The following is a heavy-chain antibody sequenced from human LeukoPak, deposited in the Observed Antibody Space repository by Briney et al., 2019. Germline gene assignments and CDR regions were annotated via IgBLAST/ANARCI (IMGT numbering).Heavy chain of an antibody. V-gene: IGHV1-2*02. D-gene: IGHD3-22*01. CDR1: GYTFTGYY. Sequence: ASVKVSCKASGYTFTGYYMHWVRQAPGQGLEWMGWINPNGGGTNYAQKFQGRVTMTRDTSISTAYMELSRLRSDDTAVFYCARGSLRYYYDSSDYYAEGSFDYWGQGTLVTVSS. J-gene: IGHJ4*02. CDR2: INPNGGGT. CDR3: ARGSLRYYYDSSDYYAEGSFDY.